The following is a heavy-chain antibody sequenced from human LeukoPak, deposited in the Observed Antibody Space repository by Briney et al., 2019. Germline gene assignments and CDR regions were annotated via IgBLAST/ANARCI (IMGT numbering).Heavy chain of an antibody. CDR1: GYTFTSYY. CDR2: INPSGGST. V-gene: IGHV1-46*01. CDR3: ARRRSYAEPYNWFDP. J-gene: IGHJ5*02. Sequence: ASVKVSCKASGYTFTSYYMHWVRQAPGQGLEWMGIINPSGGSTSYAQKFQGRVTMTRDTSTSTVYMELSSLRSEDTAVYYCARRRSYAEPYNWFDPWGQGTLVTVSS. D-gene: IGHD1-26*01.